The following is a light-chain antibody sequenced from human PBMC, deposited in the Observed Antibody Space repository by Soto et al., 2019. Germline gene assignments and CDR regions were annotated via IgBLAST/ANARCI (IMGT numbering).Light chain of an antibody. CDR3: QQYGSSPPFT. Sequence: EIVLTQSPDTLALSPGESTTLSCRASQTFSNTYFAWYQQKPGQAPRLRIYGASSRAPGIPDRGSGSGSGTDFDLTISRVEPDDFAVYYCQQYGSSPPFTFGQGTKLEIK. J-gene: IGKJ2*01. V-gene: IGKV3-20*01. CDR1: QTFSNTY. CDR2: GAS.